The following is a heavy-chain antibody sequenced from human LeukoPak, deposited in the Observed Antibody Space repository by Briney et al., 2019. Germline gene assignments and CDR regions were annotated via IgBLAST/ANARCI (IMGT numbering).Heavy chain of an antibody. D-gene: IGHD6-25*01. V-gene: IGHV3-48*02. CDR2: VSSSTATI. CDR1: GFTFSSYS. J-gene: IGHJ4*02. Sequence: GGSLRLSCAGSGFTFSSYSMNWVRQAPGKGLEWVSYVSSSTATISYADSVKGRFTISRDNAKNSLYLQMNSLRDDDTAVYYCARVRSGYNLDYWGQGTLVTVSS. CDR3: ARVRSGYNLDY.